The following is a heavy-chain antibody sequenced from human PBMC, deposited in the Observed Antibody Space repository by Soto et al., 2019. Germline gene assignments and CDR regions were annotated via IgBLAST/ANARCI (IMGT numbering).Heavy chain of an antibody. D-gene: IGHD2-21*02. CDR1: GVSISTGGYY. CDR3: ASVIGGDSEYYFDY. V-gene: IGHV4-31*03. CDR2: IYYSGRT. Sequence: PSETLALTCTVSGVSISTGGYYWSWIRQHPGKGLEWIGNIYYSGRTYYNPSLKSRVILSVDTSKNHFSLDLRSLPAADWATYHCASVIGGDSEYYFDYRGHGSLVIVSS. J-gene: IGHJ4*01.